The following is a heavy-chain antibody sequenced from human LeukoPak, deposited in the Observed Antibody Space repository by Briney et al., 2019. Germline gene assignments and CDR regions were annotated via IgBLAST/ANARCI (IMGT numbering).Heavy chain of an antibody. V-gene: IGHV3-30*04. CDR3: ARPMVLGSITYYYFDY. Sequence: PGGSLRLSCAASGFTFSSYAMHWVRQAPGKGLEWVAVISYDGSNKYYADSVKGRFTISRDNSKNTLYLQMNSLRAEDTAVYYCARPMVLGSITYYYFDYWGQGTLVTVSS. D-gene: IGHD2-8*02. CDR1: GFTFSSYA. J-gene: IGHJ4*02. CDR2: ISYDGSNK.